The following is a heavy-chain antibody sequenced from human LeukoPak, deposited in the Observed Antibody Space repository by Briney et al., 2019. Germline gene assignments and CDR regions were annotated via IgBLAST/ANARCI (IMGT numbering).Heavy chain of an antibody. V-gene: IGHV3-30*18. CDR2: ISYDGSNK. J-gene: IGHJ6*04. Sequence: GGSLRLSCAASGFTFSSYGMHWVRQAPGKGLEWVAVISYDGSNKYYADSVKGRFTISRDNSKNTLYLQMNSLRAEDTAVSYCAKDRQWLVFFYGMDVWGKGTTVTVSS. CDR1: GFTFSSYG. D-gene: IGHD6-19*01. CDR3: AKDRQWLVFFYGMDV.